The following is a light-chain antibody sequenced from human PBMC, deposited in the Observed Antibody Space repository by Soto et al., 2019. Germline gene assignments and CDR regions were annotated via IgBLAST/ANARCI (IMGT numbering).Light chain of an antibody. CDR3: QSYDATNQV. CDR1: SGSIASNY. V-gene: IGLV6-57*01. Sequence: NFMLTQPHSVSESPGKTVIMSCTRSSGSIASNYVQWYQQRPGSSPTTVIYEDNQRPSGFPDRFSGSIDSSSNSASLTISGLETEDEADYFCQSYDATNQVFGGGTKLTVL. CDR2: EDN. J-gene: IGLJ3*02.